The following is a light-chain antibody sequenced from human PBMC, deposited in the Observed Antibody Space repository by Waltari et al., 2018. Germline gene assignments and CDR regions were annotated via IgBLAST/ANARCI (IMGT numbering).Light chain of an antibody. CDR2: AAS. Sequence: DIQMTQSPSSVSASVGDRVTITCRASQGISSWLVWYQQKPGKVPKILIYAASTLQIGVPSRFSGSGSGTDFTLPISRLQPEDFATYYCQQANSLPLTFGGGTKVEIK. J-gene: IGKJ4*01. CDR1: QGISSW. V-gene: IGKV1-12*01. CDR3: QQANSLPLT.